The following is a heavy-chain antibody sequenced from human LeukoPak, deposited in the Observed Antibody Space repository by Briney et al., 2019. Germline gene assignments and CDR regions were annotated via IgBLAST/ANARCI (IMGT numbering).Heavy chain of an antibody. CDR2: ISSSGSYI. V-gene: IGHV3-21*04. D-gene: IGHD3-16*02. CDR3: AKDSYYDYVWGSYRYTNQFDY. Sequence: KSGGSLRLSCAASRFTFSSYSMNWVRQAPGKGLEWVSSISSSGSYIYYADSVKGRFTISRDNSKNTLYLQMNSLRAEDTAVYYCAKDSYYDYVWGSYRYTNQFDYWGQGTLVTVSS. J-gene: IGHJ4*02. CDR1: RFTFSSYS.